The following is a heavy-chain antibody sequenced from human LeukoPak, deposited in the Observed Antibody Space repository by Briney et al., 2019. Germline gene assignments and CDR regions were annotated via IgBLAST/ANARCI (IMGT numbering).Heavy chain of an antibody. CDR2: IYSTGTT. Sequence: LETPFPNRSVSCTYGSGFFWGWIPEPPREGLEWIGFIYSTGTTSYNSSLQGRVTISVDTSRNQFSLKLKSVIAADTAIYYCGGRWRGTIDYWGQGTLVAVSS. V-gene: IGHV4-4*09. J-gene: IGHJ4*02. D-gene: IGHD5-24*01. CDR1: CTYGSGFF. CDR3: GGRWRGTIDY.